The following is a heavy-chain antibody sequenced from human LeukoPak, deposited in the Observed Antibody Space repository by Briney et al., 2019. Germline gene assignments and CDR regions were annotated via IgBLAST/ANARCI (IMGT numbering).Heavy chain of an antibody. Sequence: GASVKVSCKASGYTFTSYGISWVRQAPGQGLEWMGWISAYNGNTNYARKLQGRVTMTTDTSTSTAYMELRSLRSDDTAVYYCARVGYSYGRWYFDLWGRGTLVTVSS. J-gene: IGHJ2*01. CDR1: GYTFTSYG. CDR3: ARVGYSYGRWYFDL. CDR2: ISAYNGNT. V-gene: IGHV1-18*01. D-gene: IGHD5-18*01.